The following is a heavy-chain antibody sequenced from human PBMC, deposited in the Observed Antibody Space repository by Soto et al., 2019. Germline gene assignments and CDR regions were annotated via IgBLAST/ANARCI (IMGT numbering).Heavy chain of an antibody. CDR1: GFTFSTYG. D-gene: IGHD6-13*01. CDR2: IWYDGSKI. J-gene: IGHJ6*01. V-gene: IGHV3-33*01. Sequence: GAPLRLSCAASGFTFSTYGMHWVRQAPGKGLEWVAVIWYDGSKIYYADSVKGRFTISRDNSKSTLYLQMNSLRAEDTAVYYCARPLEQHQLGFGMDVWGQGSPVTVYS. CDR3: ARPLEQHQLGFGMDV.